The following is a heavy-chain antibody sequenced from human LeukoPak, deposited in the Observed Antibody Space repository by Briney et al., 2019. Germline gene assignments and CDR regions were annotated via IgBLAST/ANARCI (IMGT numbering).Heavy chain of an antibody. V-gene: IGHV1-2*02. Sequence: ASVKVSCKASGYTFTGYYMHWVRQAPGQGVEWVGWINPNSGGTNYAQKFQGRVTMTRDRSISTAYMELSRLRSDDTAVYYCARGRRPIAAAGTGNWFDPWGQGTLVTVSS. CDR1: GYTFTGYY. D-gene: IGHD6-13*01. CDR3: ARGRRPIAAAGTGNWFDP. CDR2: INPNSGGT. J-gene: IGHJ5*02.